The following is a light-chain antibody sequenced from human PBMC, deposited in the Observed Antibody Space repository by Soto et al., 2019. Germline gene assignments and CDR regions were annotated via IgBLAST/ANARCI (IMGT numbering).Light chain of an antibody. V-gene: IGKV3-20*01. CDR1: QSVTKS. CDR3: QQYGSSSWT. J-gene: IGKJ1*01. CDR2: GAS. Sequence: EIVLTQSPGTLSLSPGERATLSCRASQSVTKSLAWYQQKPGQAPRLLIYGASSRATGIPDRFSGSGSGTGFTLTISRLEPEDFAVYYCQQYGSSSWTFGQGTKVDIK.